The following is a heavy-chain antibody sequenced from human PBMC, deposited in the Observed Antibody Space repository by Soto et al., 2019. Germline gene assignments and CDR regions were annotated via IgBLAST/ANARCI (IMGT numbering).Heavy chain of an antibody. CDR3: ARDGVAEIDY. CDR2: IDLYSATI. J-gene: IGHJ4*02. CDR1: GFPFSDYN. V-gene: IGHV3-48*02. D-gene: IGHD2-15*01. Sequence: GGSLRLSCAASGFPFSDYNMIWVRQAPGKGLEWVSYIDLYSATIYYADPVKGRFTISRDNAKNSLYLQMNSLRDEDTAVYYCARDGVAEIDYWGQGTLVTVSS.